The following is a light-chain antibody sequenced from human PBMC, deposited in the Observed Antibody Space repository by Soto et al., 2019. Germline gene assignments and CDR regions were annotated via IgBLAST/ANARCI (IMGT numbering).Light chain of an antibody. CDR3: QQYSTFPVT. CDR2: DAS. CDR1: ESISGW. V-gene: IGKV1-5*01. J-gene: IGKJ5*01. Sequence: DIEMTQSPSTLSASIGDGVTITCRASESISGWLAWYQQQPGKAPKLLIYDASNLESGVPSRFSGSGSGTEFTLTISSLQPDDFATYYCQQYSTFPVTFGQGTRLE.